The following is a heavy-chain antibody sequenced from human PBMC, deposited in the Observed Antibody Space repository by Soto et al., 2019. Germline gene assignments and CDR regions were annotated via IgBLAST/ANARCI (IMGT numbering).Heavy chain of an antibody. J-gene: IGHJ4*02. D-gene: IGHD6-19*01. Sequence: GESLKISCKGSGYSFTSYWIGWARQMPGKGLEWMGTIYPGDSDTRYSPYFQGQVTISAAKSISTAYLQWSSLKPSDTAMYYFACLTYSNGWFGHFDYWGQGTLVTVSS. V-gene: IGHV5-51*06. CDR3: ACLTYSNGWFGHFDY. CDR1: GYSFTSYW. CDR2: IYPGDSDT.